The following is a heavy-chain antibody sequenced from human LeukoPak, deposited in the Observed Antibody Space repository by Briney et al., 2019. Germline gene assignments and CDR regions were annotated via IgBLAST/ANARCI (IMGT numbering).Heavy chain of an antibody. Sequence: PGGSLRLSCAASGFTFSTYGIHWVRQAPGKGQEWVAFIRYDGINKDYADSVKDRFTISRDNSKNTLYLQMDSLRVEDTAVYSCAKDLSRIGSGWDHWGQGTLVSVSS. V-gene: IGHV3-30*02. D-gene: IGHD6-25*01. J-gene: IGHJ4*02. CDR2: IRYDGINK. CDR3: AKDLSRIGSGWDH. CDR1: GFTFSTYG.